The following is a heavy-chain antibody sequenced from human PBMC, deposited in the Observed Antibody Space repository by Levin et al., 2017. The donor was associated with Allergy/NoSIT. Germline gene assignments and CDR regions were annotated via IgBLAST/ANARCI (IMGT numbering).Heavy chain of an antibody. CDR2: INNNGGST. D-gene: IGHD3-22*01. Sequence: GGSLRLSCSVSGFIFSNYAMHWVRQAPGKGLEYVATINNNGGSTYYAGSAKGRFTISRETSKNTLYLQMTSLRSDDTAVYHCVKAREKYSDSRSDCWGQGTLVTVSS. CDR3: VKAREKYSDSRSDC. V-gene: IGHV3-64D*06. J-gene: IGHJ4*02. CDR1: GFIFSNYA.